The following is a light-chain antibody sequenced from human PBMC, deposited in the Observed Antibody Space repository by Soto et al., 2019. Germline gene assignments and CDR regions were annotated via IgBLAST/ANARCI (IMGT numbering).Light chain of an antibody. J-gene: IGKJ1*01. CDR2: SAS. Sequence: EIVLTQSPGTLSLSPGQRATLSCRASQSVSSSSLAWYQQKPGQAPRLLIYSASGRATGIPDRFSGSGSGTDFTLTISRLEPEDFAVYYCHQDGSSPWTFGQGTKVEIK. V-gene: IGKV3-20*01. CDR1: QSVSSSS. CDR3: HQDGSSPWT.